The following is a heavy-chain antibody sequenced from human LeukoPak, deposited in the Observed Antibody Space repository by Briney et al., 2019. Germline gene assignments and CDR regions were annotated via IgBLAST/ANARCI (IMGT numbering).Heavy chain of an antibody. CDR1: GGSISSSDW. CDR3: ARERGRSYGSVPYYYYYMDV. J-gene: IGHJ6*03. V-gene: IGHV4-4*02. Sequence: SETLSLTCAVSGGSISSSDWWSWVRQPPGKGLEWIGEIYHSGSTNYNPSLKSRVTISVDKSKNQFSLNLSSVTAADTAVYYCARERGRSYGSVPYYYYYMDVWGKGTTVTVSS. D-gene: IGHD5-18*01. CDR2: IYHSGST.